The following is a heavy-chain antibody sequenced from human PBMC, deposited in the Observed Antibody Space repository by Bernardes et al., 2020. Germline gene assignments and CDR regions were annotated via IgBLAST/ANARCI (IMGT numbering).Heavy chain of an antibody. Sequence: GSLRLSCAASGFTFSSYSMNWVRQAPGKGLEWVSSISSSSSYIYYADSVKGRFTISRDNAKNSLYLQMNSLRAEDTAVYYCARAYGPTDAFDIWGQGTMVTVSS. CDR1: GFTFSSYS. CDR3: ARAYGPTDAFDI. V-gene: IGHV3-21*01. CDR2: ISSSSSYI. J-gene: IGHJ3*02. D-gene: IGHD4-17*01.